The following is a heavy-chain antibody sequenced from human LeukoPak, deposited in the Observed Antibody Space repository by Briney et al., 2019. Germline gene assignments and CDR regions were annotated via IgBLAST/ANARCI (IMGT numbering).Heavy chain of an antibody. Sequence: PGGSLRLSCAASGFTFSSYSMNWVRQAPGKGLEWVSSISSSSSYIYYADSVKGRFTISRDNSKNTLYLQINSLRAEDTAVYYCARVGPGDAFDIWGQGTMVTVSS. CDR2: ISSSSSYI. CDR1: GFTFSSYS. V-gene: IGHV3-21*01. D-gene: IGHD3-10*01. CDR3: ARVGPGDAFDI. J-gene: IGHJ3*02.